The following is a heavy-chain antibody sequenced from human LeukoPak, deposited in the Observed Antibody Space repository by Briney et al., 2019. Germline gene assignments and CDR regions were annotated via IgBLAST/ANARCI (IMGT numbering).Heavy chain of an antibody. CDR3: ARDSESVYDFWSGEYYYYYMDV. CDR1: GFTFSSYS. Sequence: GGSLRLSCAASGFTFSSYSMNWVRQAPGKGLEWVSSISSSISYIYYADSVKGRFTISRDNAKNSLYLKMKSLRAKDTAVYYCARDSESVYDFWSGEYYYYYMDVWGKGTTVTVSS. V-gene: IGHV3-21*01. J-gene: IGHJ6*03. D-gene: IGHD3-3*01. CDR2: ISSSISYI.